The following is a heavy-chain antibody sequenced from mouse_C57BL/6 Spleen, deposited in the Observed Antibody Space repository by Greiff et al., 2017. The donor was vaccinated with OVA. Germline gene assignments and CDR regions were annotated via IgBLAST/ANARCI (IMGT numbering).Heavy chain of an antibody. D-gene: IGHD1-1*01. V-gene: IGHV1-64*01. CDR2: IHPNSGST. J-gene: IGHJ1*03. Sequence: VQLQQPGAELVKPGASVKLSCKASGYTFTSYWMHWVKQRPGQGLEWIGMIHPNSGSTNYNEKFKSKATLTVDKSSSTAYMQLSSLTSEDSAVYYCAREYYYGSSSYWYFDVWGTGTTVTVSS. CDR3: AREYYYGSSSYWYFDV. CDR1: GYTFTSYW.